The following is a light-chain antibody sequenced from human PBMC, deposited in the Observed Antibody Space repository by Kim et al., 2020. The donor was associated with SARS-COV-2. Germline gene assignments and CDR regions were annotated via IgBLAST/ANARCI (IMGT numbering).Light chain of an antibody. CDR2: YDS. J-gene: IGLJ2*01. CDR3: QVWDSSSDHHVV. V-gene: IGLV3-21*04. CDR1: NIGSKS. Sequence: PGKAARITCEGNNIGSKSVHWYKQKPGQAPVLVIYYDSDRPSGIPERFSGSNSGNTATLTISRVEAGDEADYYCQVWDSSSDHHVVFGGGTKVTVL.